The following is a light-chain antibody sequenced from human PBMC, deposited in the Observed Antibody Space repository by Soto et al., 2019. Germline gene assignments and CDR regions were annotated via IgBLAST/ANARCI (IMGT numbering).Light chain of an antibody. CDR2: EVS. CDR3: QSYGRSLSGSF. Sequence: QSVLTQPPSASGSPGQSVAISCTGTSSDVGGYNYVSWYQQHPGKAPKLVIYEVSKRPSGVPDRFSGSKSGNTASLTVSGLQAEDEADYYCQSYGRSLSGSFFGTGTKVTVL. V-gene: IGLV2-8*01. CDR1: SSDVGGYNY. J-gene: IGLJ1*01.